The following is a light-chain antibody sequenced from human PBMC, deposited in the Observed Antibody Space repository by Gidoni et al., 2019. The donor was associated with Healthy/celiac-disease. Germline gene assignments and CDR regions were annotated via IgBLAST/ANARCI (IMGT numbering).Light chain of an antibody. J-gene: IGKJ2*04. CDR3: QQSYSTPCS. Sequence: IQITPSPSSLSASVGDRVTITFRARQSISSYLNWYQQKPGKAPKLLIYAASSLQIGVPSRFSGSGSGTDFTLTISSLQPEDFATYYCQQSYSTPCSFGQGTKLEIK. V-gene: IGKV1-39*01. CDR1: QSISSY. CDR2: AAS.